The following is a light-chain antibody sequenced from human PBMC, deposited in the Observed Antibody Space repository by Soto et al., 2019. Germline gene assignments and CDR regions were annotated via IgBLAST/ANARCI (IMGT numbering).Light chain of an antibody. J-gene: IGLJ2*01. Sequence: QSVLTQPPSASGTPGQRVTISCSGGSSNIGSNSLNWYQQLPGTAPKLLIYSNNQRSSGVPDRFSGSKSGTSASLAISGLQSEDEADYYCAAWDDSLDGPIFGGGTKLTVL. V-gene: IGLV1-44*01. CDR2: SNN. CDR1: SSNIGSNS. CDR3: AAWDDSLDGPI.